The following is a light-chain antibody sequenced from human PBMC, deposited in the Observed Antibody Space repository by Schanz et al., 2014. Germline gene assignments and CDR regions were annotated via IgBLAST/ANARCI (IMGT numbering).Light chain of an antibody. CDR1: QGIRDD. CDR3: LQGHNYPLT. CDR2: AAS. V-gene: IGKV1-6*01. Sequence: AIQMTQSPSSLSASVGDRVTLTCRASQGIRDDLGWYQQKPGKAPKLLIYAASTLQEGVPGRFSGSGSGTDFTLTISSLQPEDFATYYCLQGHNYPLTFGPGTKVDIK. J-gene: IGKJ3*01.